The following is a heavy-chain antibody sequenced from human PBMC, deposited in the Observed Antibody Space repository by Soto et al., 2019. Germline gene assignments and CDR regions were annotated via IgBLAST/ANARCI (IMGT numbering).Heavy chain of an antibody. Sequence: PGGSLRLSCAASGFTFSSYGMHWVRQAPGKGLEWVAVISYDGSNKYYADSVKGRFTISRDNSKNTLYLQMNSLRAEDTAVYYYANGGYYDSSGYSDYWGQGTLVTVSS. CDR2: ISYDGSNK. CDR1: GFTFSSYG. J-gene: IGHJ4*02. D-gene: IGHD3-22*01. CDR3: ANGGYYDSSGYSDY. V-gene: IGHV3-30*18.